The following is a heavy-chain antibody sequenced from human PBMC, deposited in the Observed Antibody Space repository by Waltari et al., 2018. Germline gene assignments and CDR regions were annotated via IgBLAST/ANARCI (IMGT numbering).Heavy chain of an antibody. Sequence: QVQLVQSGAEVKKPGASVKVSCKASGYTFTGYYMHWVRQAPGQGLEWVGRIKPNSGGTNYAQKFQGRVTRTRETSISTAYMELSRLRSDDTAVYYGARGDTTVEAFDIWGQGTRVTVSS. CDR1: GYTFTGYY. CDR3: ARGDTTVEAFDI. V-gene: IGHV1-2*06. CDR2: IKPNSGGT. D-gene: IGHD4-17*01. J-gene: IGHJ3*02.